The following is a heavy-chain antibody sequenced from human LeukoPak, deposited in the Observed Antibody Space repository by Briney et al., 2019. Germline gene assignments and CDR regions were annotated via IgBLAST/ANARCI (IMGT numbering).Heavy chain of an antibody. V-gene: IGHV1-46*01. CDR3: ARDPYCSSTSCYATDTFDI. Sequence: VASVKVSCKASGYTFTSYYMHWVRQTPGQGLEWMGIINPSGGSTSYAQKFQGRVTMTRDMSTSTVYMELSSLRSEDTAVYYCARDPYCSSTSCYATDTFDIWGQGTMVTVSS. J-gene: IGHJ3*02. CDR1: GYTFTSYY. CDR2: INPSGGST. D-gene: IGHD2-2*01.